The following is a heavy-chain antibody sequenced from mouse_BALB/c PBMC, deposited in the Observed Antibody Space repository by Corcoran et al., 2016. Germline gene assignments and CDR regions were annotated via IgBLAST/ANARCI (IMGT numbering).Heavy chain of an antibody. CDR3: AREGRRGYFDV. Sequence: EVQLQQSGPELVKPGASVKMSCKASGYPFTSYVMHWVKPKPGQGLEWIGYINPYNDGTKYNEKFKGKATLTSDKSSSTAYMELSSLTSEDSAVYYCAREGRRGYFDVWGAGTTVTVSS. CDR2: INPYNDGT. CDR1: GYPFTSYV. J-gene: IGHJ1*01. V-gene: IGHV1S136*01.